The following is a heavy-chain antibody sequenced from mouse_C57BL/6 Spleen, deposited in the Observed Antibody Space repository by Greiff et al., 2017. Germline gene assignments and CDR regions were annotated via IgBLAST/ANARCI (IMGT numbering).Heavy chain of an antibody. D-gene: IGHD3-2*02. J-gene: IGHJ2*01. Sequence: VQLQQSGAELAKPGASVKLSCKASGYTFTSYWLHWVKQRPGQGLEWIGYINPSSGYTKYNQTFKDKATLTADKSSSTAYMQLSSLTYDDSADYYCARSDSSGPYYFDYWGQGTTLTVSS. CDR3: ARSDSSGPYYFDY. CDR1: GYTFTSYW. CDR2: INPSSGYT. V-gene: IGHV1-7*01.